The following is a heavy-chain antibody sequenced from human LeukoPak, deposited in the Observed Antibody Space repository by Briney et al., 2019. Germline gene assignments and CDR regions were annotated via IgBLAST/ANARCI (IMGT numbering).Heavy chain of an antibody. D-gene: IGHD3-22*01. CDR2: IIPIVATP. J-gene: IGHJ4*02. V-gene: IGHV1-69*05. CDR3: ARSGGDYYDSSSYYRFDF. Sequence: SVKVSCKALGGSFTRHAVSWLRQAPGQGLEWMGGIIPIVATPNYAQKFQGRVTISTDESTNTAYLALSRLTSEDTAIYYCARSGGDYYDSSSYYRFDFWGQGSLVTVSA. CDR1: GGSFTRHA.